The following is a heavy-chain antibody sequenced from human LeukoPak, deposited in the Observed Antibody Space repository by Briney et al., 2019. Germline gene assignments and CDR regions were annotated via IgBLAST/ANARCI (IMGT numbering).Heavy chain of an antibody. J-gene: IGHJ3*02. CDR3: ALVVVTAMSYDAFDI. D-gene: IGHD2-21*02. CDR2: IIPIFGTA. Sequence: SVKVSCKASGGTFSSYAISWVRQAPGQGLEWMGRIIPIFGTANYAQKFQGRVTITTDESTSTAYMELSSLRAEDTAVYYCALVVVTAMSYDAFDIWGEGTMVTVSS. V-gene: IGHV1-69*05. CDR1: GGTFSSYA.